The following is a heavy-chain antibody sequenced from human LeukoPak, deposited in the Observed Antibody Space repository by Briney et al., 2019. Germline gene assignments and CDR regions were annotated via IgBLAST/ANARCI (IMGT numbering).Heavy chain of an antibody. CDR2: IYYSGST. CDR3: ARADTAMVSP. Sequence: SETLSLTCTVSGGSISSYYWSWIRQPPGKGLEWIGYIYYSGSTNYNPSLKSRVTISVDTSKNQFSLKLSSVTAADTAVYYCARADTAMVSPWGQGTLVTVSS. CDR1: GGSISSYY. J-gene: IGHJ5*02. V-gene: IGHV4-59*08. D-gene: IGHD5-18*01.